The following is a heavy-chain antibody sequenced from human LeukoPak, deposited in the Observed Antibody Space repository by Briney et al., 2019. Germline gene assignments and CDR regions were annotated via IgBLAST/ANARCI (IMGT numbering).Heavy chain of an antibody. D-gene: IGHD3-22*01. CDR2: IYTSGNT. V-gene: IGHV4-61*02. J-gene: IGHJ4*02. CDR3: ARDYYDSSSYHYYFDY. CDR1: GGSISNSNYY. Sequence: SQTLSLTCTVSGGSISNSNYYWSWIRQPAGKGLEWIGRIYTSGNTNYNPSLKSRVTISVDTSKNQFSLKLSSVTAADTAVYYCARDYYDSSSYHYYFDYWGQGTQVTVSS.